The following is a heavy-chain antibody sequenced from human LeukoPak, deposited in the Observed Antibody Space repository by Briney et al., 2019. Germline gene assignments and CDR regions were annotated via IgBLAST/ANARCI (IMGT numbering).Heavy chain of an antibody. J-gene: IGHJ3*02. V-gene: IGHV4-34*01. CDR3: ARGVNNWNIDVFDI. CDR2: INHSGST. Sequence: SETLSLTCAVYGGSFSGYYWSWIRQPPGEGLGWIGEINHSGSTNYNPSLESRVTISVDTSKNQFSLKLGSVTAAETAVYFCARGVNNWNIDVFDIRGQGTMVTVSS. D-gene: IGHD1/OR15-1a*01. CDR1: GGSFSGYY.